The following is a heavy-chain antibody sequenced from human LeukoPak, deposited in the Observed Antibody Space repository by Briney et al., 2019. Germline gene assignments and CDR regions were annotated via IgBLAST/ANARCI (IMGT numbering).Heavy chain of an antibody. CDR3: ARDLQSPRYCSSTSCYIFDY. J-gene: IGHJ4*02. CDR2: ISAYNGNT. D-gene: IGHD2-2*02. CDR1: GYTFTSYG. V-gene: IGHV1-18*01. Sequence: ASVKVSCKASGYTFTSYGISWVRQAPGQGLEWMGWISAYNGNTNYAQKLRGRVTMTTDTSTSTAYMELRSLRSDDTAVYYCARDLQSPRYCSSTSCYIFDYWGQGTLVTVSS.